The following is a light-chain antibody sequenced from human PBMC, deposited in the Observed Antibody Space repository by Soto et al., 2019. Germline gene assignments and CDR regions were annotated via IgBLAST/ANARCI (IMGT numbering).Light chain of an antibody. CDR2: DDD. CDR1: SSNIGGNS. J-gene: IGLJ1*01. V-gene: IGLV1-51*01. CDR3: GSWDSSLSAYV. Sequence: QTVMTQPPSVSAAPGQRVTISCSGSSSNIGGNSVSWYQQLPGTAPKLLIYDDDKRPSGIPDRFSGSKSGTSATLGITGFQTGDEADYYCGSWDSSLSAYVFGTGTKVT.